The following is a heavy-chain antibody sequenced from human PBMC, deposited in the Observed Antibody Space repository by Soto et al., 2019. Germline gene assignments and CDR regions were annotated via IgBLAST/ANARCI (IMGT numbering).Heavy chain of an antibody. CDR2: IIPIFGTA. D-gene: IGHD3-3*01. V-gene: IGHV1-69*13. CDR1: GGTFSSYA. CDR3: ASSFFGDVIIARYYYYGMAV. Sequence: SVKVSCKASGGTFSSYAISWVRQAPGQGLEWMGGIIPIFGTANYAQKFQGRVTITADESTSTAYMELSSLRSEDPAVYYCASSFFGDVIIARYYYYGMAVWGQGTTVTVSS. J-gene: IGHJ6*02.